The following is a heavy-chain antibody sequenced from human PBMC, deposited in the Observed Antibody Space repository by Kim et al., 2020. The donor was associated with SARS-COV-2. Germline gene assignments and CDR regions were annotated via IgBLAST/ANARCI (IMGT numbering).Heavy chain of an antibody. CDR2: ISSDGSSR. CDR1: GFSFNSYW. CDR3: VREGYSSSWFRGFDY. J-gene: IGHJ4*02. D-gene: IGHD6-13*01. V-gene: IGHV3-74*01. Sequence: GGSLRLSCAASGFSFNSYWMQWVRQAPGKGLVWVSLISSDGSSRRYSDSVKGRFAISRDNAKNTLYLQMNSLRAEDTAVYYCVREGYSSSWFRGFDYWGQGTLVTVSS.